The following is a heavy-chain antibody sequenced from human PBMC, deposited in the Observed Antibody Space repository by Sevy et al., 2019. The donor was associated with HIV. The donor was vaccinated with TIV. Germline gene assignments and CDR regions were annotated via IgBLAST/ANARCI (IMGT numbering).Heavy chain of an antibody. V-gene: IGHV3-11*01. D-gene: IGHD1-26*01. Sequence: GGSLRLSCAASGFIFSDYYMSWIRQAPGKGLEWDSYISGSGNTIYYTDSVKGRFTISRDNAKDSLYLQMNSLRAEDTAVYYCARAGGSWALRYWGQGSLVTVSS. CDR2: ISGSGNTI. CDR3: ARAGGSWALRY. J-gene: IGHJ4*02. CDR1: GFIFSDYY.